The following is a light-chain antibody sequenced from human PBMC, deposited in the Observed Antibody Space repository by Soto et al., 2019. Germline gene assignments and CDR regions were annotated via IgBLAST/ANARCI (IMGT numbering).Light chain of an antibody. Sequence: IQMTQSPSSLSASVGDRVTITCRASQSIRSYFNGYQHKPGKDPKVLIYDASTLQSGVPSRFSGSGSWTDFILTISSRQPEDFSSYYCQQSYTTPFTFGRGTKVDIK. CDR3: QQSYTTPFT. V-gene: IGKV1-39*01. J-gene: IGKJ4*01. CDR1: QSIRSY. CDR2: DAS.